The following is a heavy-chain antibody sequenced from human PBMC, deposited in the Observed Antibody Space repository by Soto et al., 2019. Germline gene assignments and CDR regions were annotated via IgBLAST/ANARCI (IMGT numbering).Heavy chain of an antibody. CDR1: GGSISSSNW. J-gene: IGHJ4*02. Sequence: QVQLQESGPGLVKPSGTLSLTCGVSGGSISSSNWWSWVRQPPGKGLEWIGEIHHSGISEYNPSLQSRLTISLDKSKNHFSLQLTSVTAADTAVYYCARACLNGICYTQGLDLWGQGTLVLVSS. D-gene: IGHD2-8*01. CDR2: IHHSGIS. V-gene: IGHV4-4*02. CDR3: ARACLNGICYTQGLDL.